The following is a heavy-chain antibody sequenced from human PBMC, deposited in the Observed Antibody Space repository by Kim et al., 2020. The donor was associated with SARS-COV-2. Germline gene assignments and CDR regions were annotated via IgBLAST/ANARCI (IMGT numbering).Heavy chain of an antibody. CDR3: ARIQYYDILTGYSSGEGFDP. V-gene: IGHV4-30-4*01. Sequence: SETLSLTCTVSGGSISSGDYYWSWIRQPPGKGLEWIGYIYYSGSTYYNPSLKSRVTISVDTSKNQFSLKLSSVTAADTAVYYCARIQYYDILTGYSSGEGFDPWGQGTLVTVSS. CDR1: GGSISSGDYY. J-gene: IGHJ5*02. D-gene: IGHD3-9*01. CDR2: IYYSGST.